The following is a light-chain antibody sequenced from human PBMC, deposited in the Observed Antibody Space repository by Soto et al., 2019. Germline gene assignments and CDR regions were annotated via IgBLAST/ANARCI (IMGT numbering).Light chain of an antibody. Sequence: QSALTQPASVSGSPGQSITISCSGSTNDIGGYNYVSWYQHHPGKVPKGIIYEVRNRPSGVSNRFSGSKSGNTASLTISGLQADDAADYYCCSYTISATLVFGGGTKRTGL. V-gene: IGLV2-14*01. CDR3: CSYTISATLV. CDR1: TNDIGGYNY. CDR2: EVR. J-gene: IGLJ3*02.